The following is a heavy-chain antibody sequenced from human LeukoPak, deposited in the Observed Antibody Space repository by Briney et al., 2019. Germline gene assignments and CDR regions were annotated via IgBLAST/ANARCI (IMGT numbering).Heavy chain of an antibody. V-gene: IGHV3-7*01. CDR2: IKPDESET. CDR1: GFTLSSYA. D-gene: IGHD6-13*01. Sequence: GGSLRLSCAASGFTLSSYAMSWVRQAPGKGLEWVANIKPDESETYYVDTVKGRFTISRDNAKNLLYLQMNSLRGEDTAVYYCGGFGYEAAVDLWGQGTLVTVSS. CDR3: GGFGYEAAVDL. J-gene: IGHJ4*02.